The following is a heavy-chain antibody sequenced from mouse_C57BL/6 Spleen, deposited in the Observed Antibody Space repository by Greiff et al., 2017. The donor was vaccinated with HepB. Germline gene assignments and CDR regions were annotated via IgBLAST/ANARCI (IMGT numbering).Heavy chain of an antibody. D-gene: IGHD1-1*01. J-gene: IGHJ2*01. CDR2: INPSSGYT. V-gene: IGHV1-4*01. CDR1: GYTFTSYT. Sequence: VQLQQSGAELARPGASVKMSCKASGYTFTSYTMHWVKQRPGQGLEWIGYINPSSGYTKYNQKFKDKATLTADKSSSPAYMQLSSLTSEDSAVYYCARSGTTVVATDYFDYWGQGTTLTVSS. CDR3: ARSGTTVVATDYFDY.